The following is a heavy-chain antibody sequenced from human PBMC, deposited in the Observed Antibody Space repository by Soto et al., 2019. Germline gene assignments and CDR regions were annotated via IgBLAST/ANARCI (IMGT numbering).Heavy chain of an antibody. CDR1: GGSISSGGYY. Sequence: SETLSLTCTVSGGSISSGGYYWSWIRQHPGKGLEWIGYIYYSGSTYYNPSLRSRVTISVDTSKNQFSLKLSSVTAADTAVYYCASNLGAVAAYGMDVWGQGTTVTVSS. D-gene: IGHD3-16*01. CDR2: IYYSGST. CDR3: ASNLGAVAAYGMDV. J-gene: IGHJ6*02. V-gene: IGHV4-31*03.